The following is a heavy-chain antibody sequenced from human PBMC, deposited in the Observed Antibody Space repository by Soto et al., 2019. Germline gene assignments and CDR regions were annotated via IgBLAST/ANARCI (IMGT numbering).Heavy chain of an antibody. CDR3: ARVSRALRILTPDFDY. CDR2: ISHDGSDK. J-gene: IGHJ4*02. Sequence: QVHLVESGGGVVQPGTSLRLSCAASGFTFNSYAIHWVRQAPGKGLEWVAVISHDGSDKYYGDSVKGRFTISRDNSKNTLYMQMNSLRAEDTALYYCARVSRALRILTPDFDYWGQGPLVTVSS. CDR1: GFTFNSYA. D-gene: IGHD3-3*01. V-gene: IGHV3-30-3*01.